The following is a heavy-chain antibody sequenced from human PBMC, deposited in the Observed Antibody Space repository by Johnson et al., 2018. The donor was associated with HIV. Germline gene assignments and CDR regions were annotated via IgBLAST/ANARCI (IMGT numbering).Heavy chain of an antibody. CDR2: LNWNGGST. Sequence: VLLVESGGGVVRPGGSLRLSCTGSGFTFDDYGMSWVRQSPGKGLEWVSGLNWNGGSTGHADSVKGRFTISRDNAKNSLFLQMNSLRAEDTAVYYCARDRITIFGVVTLDAFDIWGQGTMVTVSS. D-gene: IGHD3-3*01. CDR1: GFTFDDYG. CDR3: ARDRITIFGVVTLDAFDI. V-gene: IGHV3-20*04. J-gene: IGHJ3*02.